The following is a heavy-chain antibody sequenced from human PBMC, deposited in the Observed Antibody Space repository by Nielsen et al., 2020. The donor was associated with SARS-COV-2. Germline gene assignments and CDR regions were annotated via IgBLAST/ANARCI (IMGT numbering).Heavy chain of an antibody. CDR3: ARSQHLSK. J-gene: IGHJ4*02. V-gene: IGHV1-3*01. CDR1: GYTFTSNA. D-gene: IGHD6-13*01. Sequence: ASVKVSCKASGYTFTSNAPHWVRQAPGQRLEWMGWLNPGNGYTRLSQKFQDRVTIIRDTSASTAYMEVSSLRSEDTAVYYCARSQHLSKWGQGTLVTVSS. CDR2: LNPGNGYT.